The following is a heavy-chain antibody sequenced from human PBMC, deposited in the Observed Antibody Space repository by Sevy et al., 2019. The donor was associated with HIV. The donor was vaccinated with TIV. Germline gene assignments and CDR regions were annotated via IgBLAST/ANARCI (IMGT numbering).Heavy chain of an antibody. CDR2: ISYDGSNK. D-gene: IGHD3-22*01. CDR3: ARVAPDYYDSSGYYDR. Sequence: GGSLRLSCAASGFTFSSYAMHWVRQAPGKGPEWVAVISYDGSNKYYADSVKGRFTISRDNSKNTLYLQMNSLRAEDTAVYYCARVAPDYYDSSGYYDRWGQGTLVTVSS. CDR1: GFTFSSYA. J-gene: IGHJ4*02. V-gene: IGHV3-30*04.